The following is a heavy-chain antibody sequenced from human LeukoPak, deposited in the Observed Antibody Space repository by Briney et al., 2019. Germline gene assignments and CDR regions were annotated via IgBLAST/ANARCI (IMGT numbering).Heavy chain of an antibody. CDR3: AKNPYEYYFDY. CDR1: GYTFTGYY. Sequence: ASVKVSCKASGYTFTGYYMHWVRQAPGQGLEWMGWINPNSGDTNYAQKFQGRVTMTRDTSIRTAYLELSGLRSDDTAVYSCAKNPYEYYFDYWGQGTLVTVSS. V-gene: IGHV1-2*02. D-gene: IGHD5-12*01. CDR2: INPNSGDT. J-gene: IGHJ4*02.